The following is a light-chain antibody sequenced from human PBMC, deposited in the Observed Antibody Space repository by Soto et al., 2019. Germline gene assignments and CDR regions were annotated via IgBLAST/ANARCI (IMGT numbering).Light chain of an antibody. J-gene: IGKJ1*01. Sequence: EIVLTQSPGTLSLSPGERATLSCRASQIVSSSYLAWYQQKPGQAPRLLIYGASSRATGIPDRFSGGGSGTDFTLTISSLEPEDFAVYYCQLYGSSPWTFGQGTKVESK. CDR1: QIVSSSY. V-gene: IGKV3-20*01. CDR3: QLYGSSPWT. CDR2: GAS.